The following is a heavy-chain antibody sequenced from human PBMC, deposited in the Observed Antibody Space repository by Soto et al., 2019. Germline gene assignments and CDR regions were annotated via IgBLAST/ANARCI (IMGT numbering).Heavy chain of an antibody. J-gene: IGHJ5*02. CDR1: GFTFSSYS. Sequence: EVQLVESGGGLVQPGGSLRLSCAASGFTFSSYSMNWVRQAPGKGLEWVSYISSSSSTIYYADSVKGRFTISRDNAKTSLSLQMTSLRAADTAVYYCARDGQGWGVVHWFAPWGQGTLVTVSS. D-gene: IGHD3-10*01. CDR2: ISSSSSTI. V-gene: IGHV3-48*01. CDR3: ARDGQGWGVVHWFAP.